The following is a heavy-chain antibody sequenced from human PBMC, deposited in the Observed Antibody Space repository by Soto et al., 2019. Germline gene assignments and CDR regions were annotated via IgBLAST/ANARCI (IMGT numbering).Heavy chain of an antibody. CDR3: ARDGTGYCISTSCSSEPAYWYFDL. CDR1: GFTFSSYA. D-gene: IGHD2-2*01. Sequence: QVQLVESGGGVVQPGRSLRLSCAASGFTFSSYAMHWVRQAPGKGLEWVAVISYDGSNKYYADSVKGRFTISRDNSKNTLYLQMNSLRAEDTAVYYCARDGTGYCISTSCSSEPAYWYFDLWGRGTLVTVSS. V-gene: IGHV3-30-3*01. CDR2: ISYDGSNK. J-gene: IGHJ2*01.